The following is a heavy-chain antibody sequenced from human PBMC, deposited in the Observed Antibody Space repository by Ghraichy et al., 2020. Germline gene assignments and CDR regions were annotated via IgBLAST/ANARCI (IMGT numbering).Heavy chain of an antibody. D-gene: IGHD4-23*01. V-gene: IGHV3-23*01. J-gene: IGHJ4*02. Sequence: GGSLRLSCAASGFSFSSYALDWVRQAPGKGLEWVSVISGSGGNTYYADSVKGRFTISRDNYQNIMYLQMNSLRAEDTAVYYCAKAVYGGDSGGYYFDFWGQGTLVAVSS. CDR3: AKAVYGGDSGGYYFDF. CDR1: GFSFSSYA. CDR2: ISGSGGNT.